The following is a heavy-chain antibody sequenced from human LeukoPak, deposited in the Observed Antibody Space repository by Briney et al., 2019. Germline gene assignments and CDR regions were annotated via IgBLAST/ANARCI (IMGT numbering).Heavy chain of an antibody. CDR3: ARGKEGVDY. J-gene: IGHJ4*02. CDR1: GFTFSSYW. CDR2: IYGGGNT. D-gene: IGHD3-16*01. V-gene: IGHV3-53*01. Sequence: GGSLRLSCAASGFTFSSYWMNWVRQAPGKGLEWVSVIYGGGNTYYADSVKGRFTISRDNSKNTLYLQMSSLRAEDTAVYYCARGKEGVDYWGQGTLVTVSS.